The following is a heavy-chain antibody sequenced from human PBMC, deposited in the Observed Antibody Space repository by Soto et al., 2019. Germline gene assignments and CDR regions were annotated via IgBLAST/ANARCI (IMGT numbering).Heavy chain of an antibody. V-gene: IGHV5-51*01. CDR1: GYSFTSYW. J-gene: IGHJ6*02. CDR2: IYPGDSDT. Sequence: GESLKISCKGSGYSFTSYWIGWVRQMPGKGLEWMGIIYPGDSDTRYSPSFQGQVTISADKSISTAYLQWSSLKASDTAMYYCARRKFSQLWFPNYYYYYGMDVWGQGTTVTVSS. CDR3: ARRKFSQLWFPNYYYYYGMDV. D-gene: IGHD5-18*01.